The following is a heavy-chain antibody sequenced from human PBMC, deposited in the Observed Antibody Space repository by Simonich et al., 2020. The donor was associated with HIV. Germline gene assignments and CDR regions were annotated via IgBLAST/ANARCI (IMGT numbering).Heavy chain of an antibody. J-gene: IGHJ4*02. Sequence: EVQLVESGGGLVQPGGSLRLSCAASGFTFSGYWMQWVRQAPGKGLGWVSRSNSDGRSTSYADSVNGRFTISRDNAKNTLYLQMNSLRAEDTAVYYCAREDYWGQGTLVTVSS. CDR2: SNSDGRST. V-gene: IGHV3-74*01. CDR3: AREDY. CDR1: GFTFSGYW.